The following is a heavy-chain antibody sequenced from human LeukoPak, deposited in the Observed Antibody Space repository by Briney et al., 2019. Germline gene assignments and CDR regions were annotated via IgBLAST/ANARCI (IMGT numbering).Heavy chain of an antibody. V-gene: IGHV3-11*01. D-gene: IGHD6-13*01. CDR3: AKGMGDIAAAVGWFDP. CDR1: GFTFSDYY. J-gene: IGHJ5*02. Sequence: IPGGSLRLSCAASGFTFSDYYMSWIRQAPGKGLEWVSYISSSGSTIYYADSVKGRFTISRDNAKNSLYLQMNSLRAEDTAVYYCAKGMGDIAAAVGWFDPWGQGTLVTVSS. CDR2: ISSSGSTI.